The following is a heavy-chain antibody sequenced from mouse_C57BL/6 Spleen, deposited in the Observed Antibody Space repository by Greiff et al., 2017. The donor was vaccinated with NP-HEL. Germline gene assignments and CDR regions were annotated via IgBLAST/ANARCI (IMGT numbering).Heavy chain of an antibody. D-gene: IGHD1-1*01. CDR2: IYPGDGDT. CDR1: GYAFSSSW. J-gene: IGHJ4*01. V-gene: IGHV1-82*01. CDR3: ARSLITTVAADY. Sequence: QVQLQQSGPELVKPGASVKISCKASGYAFSSSWMNWVKQRPGKGLEWIGRIYPGDGDTNYNGKFKGKATLTADKSSSTAYMQLSSLTSEDSAVYFYARSLITTVAADYWGQGTSVTVSS.